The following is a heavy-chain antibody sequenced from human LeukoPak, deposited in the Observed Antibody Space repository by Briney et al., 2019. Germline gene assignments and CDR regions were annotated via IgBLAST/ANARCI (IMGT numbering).Heavy chain of an antibody. J-gene: IGHJ6*02. CDR3: AAAEYFYWLLYPSYDYYYYGMDV. CDR1: GFTFSSYG. D-gene: IGHD3-9*01. Sequence: GGSLRLSCAASGFTFSSYGMHWVRQAPGTGLEWVAVISYDGSNKYYADSVKGRFTISRDNSKKTLYLQMNSLRGEDTAVYYSAAAEYFYWLLYPSYDYYYYGMDVWGQGTTVTVSS. CDR2: ISYDGSNK. V-gene: IGHV3-30*03.